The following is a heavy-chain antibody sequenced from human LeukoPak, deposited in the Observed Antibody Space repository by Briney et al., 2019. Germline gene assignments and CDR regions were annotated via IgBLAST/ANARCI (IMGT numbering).Heavy chain of an antibody. CDR1: GFTFSSHG. CDR2: IWYDGSDE. CDR3: ARDGGYHSSGPFDY. D-gene: IGHD3-22*01. V-gene: IGHV3-33*01. J-gene: IGHJ4*02. Sequence: PGGSLRLSCAASGFTFSSHGMHWVRQAPGKGLEWVSIIWYDGSDEYYADSVKGRFTISRDNSKNTLYLQMNSLRAEDTVVYYCARDGGYHSSGPFDYWGQGTLVTVSS.